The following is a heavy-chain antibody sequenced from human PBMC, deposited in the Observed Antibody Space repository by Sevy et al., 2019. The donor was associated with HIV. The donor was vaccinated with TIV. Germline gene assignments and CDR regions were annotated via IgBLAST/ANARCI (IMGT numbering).Heavy chain of an antibody. J-gene: IGHJ4*02. CDR1: GFSFSDYF. CDR2: ISSNSNKI. CDR3: TGFYGSTTGWYPGSDDF. V-gene: IGHV3-11*01. D-gene: IGHD6-19*01. Sequence: GGSLRLSCVASGFSFSDYFISWIRQAPGKGLEWVSYISSNSNKIRYADSVQGRFTISRDNLKNSVYLQMNSLRAEDTAVYHCTGFYGSTTGWYPGSDDFWGRGTLVTVSS.